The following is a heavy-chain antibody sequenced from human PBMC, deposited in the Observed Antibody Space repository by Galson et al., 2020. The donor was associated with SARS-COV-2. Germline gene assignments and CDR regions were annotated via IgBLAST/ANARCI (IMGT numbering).Heavy chain of an antibody. D-gene: IGHD2-21*02. V-gene: IGHV3-48*03. CDR1: GFTFSSYE. CDR2: ISSSGSTI. Sequence: GGSLRLSCAASGFTFSSYEMNWVRQAPGKGLEWVSYISSSGSTIYYADSVKGRFTISRDNAKNSLYLQMNSLRAEDTAVYYCARDGTVVTPVRYYYYYYVDVGGKGTTVIVSS. J-gene: IGHJ6*03. CDR3: ARDGTVVTPVRYYYYYYVDV.